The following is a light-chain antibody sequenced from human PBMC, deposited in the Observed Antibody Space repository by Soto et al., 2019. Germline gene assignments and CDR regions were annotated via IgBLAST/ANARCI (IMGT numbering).Light chain of an antibody. Sequence: DIQLTQSPSFLSASVGDRVTITCRAPQGISNFLAWYQQKPGKAPKLLIYAASTLQSGVPSRFSGSGSGTQFTLTISSLQPEDFATYYCQQLNSDPYTFGQGTQVEIK. J-gene: IGKJ2*01. CDR1: QGISNF. CDR3: QQLNSDPYT. CDR2: AAS. V-gene: IGKV1-9*01.